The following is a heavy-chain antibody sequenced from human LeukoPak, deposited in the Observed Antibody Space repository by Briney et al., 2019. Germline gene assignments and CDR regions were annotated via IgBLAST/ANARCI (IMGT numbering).Heavy chain of an antibody. D-gene: IGHD1-26*01. V-gene: IGHV3-30*02. CDR2: IRYDGNNK. CDR1: GLPFSNYG. Sequence: GSLRLSFAASGLPFSNYGMHWVRPAPGKGLEWVAFIRYDGNNKYFADSVKGRFTISRDNAKNSLYLQMNNLRAEDTAMYYCARDIYSGSVVGLHDHWGQGTLVTVSS. J-gene: IGHJ4*02. CDR3: ARDIYSGSVVGLHDH.